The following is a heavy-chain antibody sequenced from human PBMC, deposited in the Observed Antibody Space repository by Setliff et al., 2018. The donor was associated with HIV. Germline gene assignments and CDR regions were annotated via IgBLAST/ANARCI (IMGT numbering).Heavy chain of an antibody. J-gene: IGHJ5*02. CDR3: ARHRYSSSINWFDP. D-gene: IGHD6-13*01. V-gene: IGHV4-34*01. Sequence: KPSETLSLTCAVYGGSFSSYYWIWIRQPPGKGLEWIGEINHSGSTAYNPSLKSRVTMSIDTSQNQFSLKLTSVTATDTAVYYCARHRYSSSINWFDPWGQGTLVTVSS. CDR1: GGSFSSYY. CDR2: INHSGST.